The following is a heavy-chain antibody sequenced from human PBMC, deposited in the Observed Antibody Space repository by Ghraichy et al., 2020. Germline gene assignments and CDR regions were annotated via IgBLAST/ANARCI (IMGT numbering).Heavy chain of an antibody. CDR3: ATVRYFICYDGDYFYN. J-gene: IGHJ4*02. Sequence: GGSLRLSCAGSGFTFSTSAMTWVRQAPGKGLEWVSVISASSIDRFYADSVRGRFTISRDNSKNTLYLQMNSLRADDTAIYYCATVRYFICYDGDYFYNWCQGTLVTCSS. CDR2: ISASSIDR. D-gene: IGHD5-12*01. V-gene: IGHV3-23*01. CDR1: GFTFSTSA.